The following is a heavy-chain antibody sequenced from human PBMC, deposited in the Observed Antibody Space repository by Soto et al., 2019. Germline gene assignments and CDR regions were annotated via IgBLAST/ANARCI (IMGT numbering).Heavy chain of an antibody. CDR1: GYTFTGYA. CDR2: INAGNGNT. J-gene: IGHJ3*02. D-gene: IGHD6-19*01. Sequence: QVQLVQSGAEVKKPGASVKVSCKASGYTFTGYAMHWVRQAPGQRLEWMGWINAGNGNTKYSQKFQGRVTITRDTSASTAYMELSSLRSEDTAVYYCARDNQWLVPYAFDIWGQGTMVTVSS. V-gene: IGHV1-3*01. CDR3: ARDNQWLVPYAFDI.